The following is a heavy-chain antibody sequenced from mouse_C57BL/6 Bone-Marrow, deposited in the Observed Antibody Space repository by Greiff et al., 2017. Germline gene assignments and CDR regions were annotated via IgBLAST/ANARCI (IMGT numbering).Heavy chain of an antibody. D-gene: IGHD1-1*01. J-gene: IGHJ2*01. V-gene: IGHV1-9*01. CDR3: AREGYYGSSYDYFDY. Sequence: VQLQQSGAELMKPGASVKLSCKATGYTFTGYWIEWVKQRPGHGLEWIGEILPGSGSTNYNEKFKGKGTFTADTSSNTAYMQLSSLTSEDSATDDCAREGYYGSSYDYFDYWGQGTTLTVSS. CDR2: ILPGSGST. CDR1: GYTFTGYW.